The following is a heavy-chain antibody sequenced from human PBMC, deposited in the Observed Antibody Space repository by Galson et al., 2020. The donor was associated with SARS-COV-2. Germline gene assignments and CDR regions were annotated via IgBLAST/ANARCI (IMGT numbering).Heavy chain of an antibody. CDR1: GYSLTELS. J-gene: IGHJ5*02. CDR3: ATAFAYQMLPLNL. D-gene: IGHD2-2*01. V-gene: IGHV1-24*01. CDR2: FDLEYGDT. Sequence: GESLKISCKVSGYSLTELSMQWVRQAPGKGLEWMGGFDLEYGDTLYAQQFRDRVTVTEDTSADIAYMELRNLRSEDTAIYYCATAFAYQMLPLNLWGQGTLVTVSS.